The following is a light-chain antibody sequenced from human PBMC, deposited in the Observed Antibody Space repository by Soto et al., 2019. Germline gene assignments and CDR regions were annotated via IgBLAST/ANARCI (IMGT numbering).Light chain of an antibody. CDR2: INSDGSH. CDR1: SGHSTYA. J-gene: IGLJ7*01. Sequence: QPVLTQSPSASASLGASVKLTCTLSSGHSTYAIAWHQQQPEKGPRFLMKINSDGSHSKGDGIPDRFSGSSSGAERYLTISNLQSEDEADYYCQAWGTGTKRMFGGGTQLTVL. V-gene: IGLV4-69*01. CDR3: QAWGTGTKRM.